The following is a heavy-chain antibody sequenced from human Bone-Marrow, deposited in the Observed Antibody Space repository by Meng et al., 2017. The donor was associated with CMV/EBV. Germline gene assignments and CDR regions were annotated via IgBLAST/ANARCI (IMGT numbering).Heavy chain of an antibody. CDR2: IYYSGST. J-gene: IGHJ4*02. V-gene: IGHV4-61*05. Sequence: SETLSLTCTVSRGSISSSSHYWGWVRQPPGKGLEWIGYIYYSGSTNYNPSLKSRVTISVDTSKNQFSLKLSSVTAADTAVYYCAIGPKYYFDYWGQGTLVTVSS. CDR3: AIGPKYYFDY. CDR1: RGSISSSSHY.